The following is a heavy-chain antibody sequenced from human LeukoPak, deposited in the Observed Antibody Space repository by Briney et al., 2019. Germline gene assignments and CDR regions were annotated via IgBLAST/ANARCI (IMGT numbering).Heavy chain of an antibody. D-gene: IGHD2-8*02. Sequence: GGSLRLSCAASGFTFSSXXXXXXXXAXXXXXEWVSYISSSGSTIXYADSEKGRFTXXXXXAKNTLYLQMNSLSVEDTAIYYCARIATGGPLDWGQGTLVIVSS. CDR2: ISSSGSTI. J-gene: IGHJ4*02. CDR3: ARIATGGPLD. CDR1: GFTFSSXX. V-gene: IGHV3-48*03.